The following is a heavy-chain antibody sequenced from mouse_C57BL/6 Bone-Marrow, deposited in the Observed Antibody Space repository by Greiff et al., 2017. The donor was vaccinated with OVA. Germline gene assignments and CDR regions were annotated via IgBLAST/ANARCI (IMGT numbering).Heavy chain of an antibody. Sequence: EVKLMESGPGLVKPSPSLSLTCSVTGYSITSGYYWNWIRQFPGNKLEWMGYISYDGSNNYNPSLKNRITITRDTSKNQVFLKLNSGTTEDTATYYCARRQAWGQGTTLTVSS. V-gene: IGHV3-6*01. CDR1: GYSITSGYY. D-gene: IGHD6-1*01. J-gene: IGHJ2*01. CDR2: ISYDGSN. CDR3: ARRQA.